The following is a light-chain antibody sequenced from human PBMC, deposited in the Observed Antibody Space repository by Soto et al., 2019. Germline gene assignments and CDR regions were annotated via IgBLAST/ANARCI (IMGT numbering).Light chain of an antibody. CDR2: GIF. CDR3: EQYSNPPRP. J-gene: IGKJ1*01. Sequence: ENVLTQSPGTLSLSPGERATISCRATQTISSDYLAWYQQKPGQAPRLLIYGIFNRATGIPDRFSASGSGKDFTLTISRLEPEDFAVYYCEQYSNPPRPFGQGTKVDIK. CDR1: QTISSDY. V-gene: IGKV3-20*01.